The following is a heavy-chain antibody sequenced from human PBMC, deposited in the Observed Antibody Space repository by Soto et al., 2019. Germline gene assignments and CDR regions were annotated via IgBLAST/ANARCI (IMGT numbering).Heavy chain of an antibody. V-gene: IGHV3-23*01. CDR1: EFTFSTHA. D-gene: IGHD2-2*01. CDR2: ISGSGGST. Sequence: EVQLLESGGGLVQPGGSLRLSCAASEFTFSTHAMTWFRQAPGKGLEWVSSISGSGGSTYYADSVKGRFTISRDNSKNTQYLQMNSLRAEDAAVYSCAKAGYCVSTSCYFPFDYWGQGTLVTVSS. J-gene: IGHJ4*02. CDR3: AKAGYCVSTSCYFPFDY.